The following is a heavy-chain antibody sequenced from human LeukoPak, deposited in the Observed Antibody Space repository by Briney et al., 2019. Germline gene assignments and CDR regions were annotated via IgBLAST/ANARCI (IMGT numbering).Heavy chain of an antibody. CDR2: IYYSGST. CDR3: ARPDCTNGVCYGLGAFDI. J-gene: IGHJ3*02. D-gene: IGHD2-8*01. Sequence: SETLSLTCTVSGGSISSSSYYWGWIRQPPGKGLEWMGSIYYSGSTYYNPSLKSRVTISVDTSKNQFSLRLSSVTAADTAVYYRARPDCTNGVCYGLGAFDIWGQGTMVTFSS. V-gene: IGHV4-39*01. CDR1: GGSISSSSYY.